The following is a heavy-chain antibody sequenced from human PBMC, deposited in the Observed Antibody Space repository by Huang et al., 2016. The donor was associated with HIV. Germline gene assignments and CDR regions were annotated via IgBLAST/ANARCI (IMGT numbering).Heavy chain of an antibody. J-gene: IGHJ2*01. Sequence: QVTLKESGPVLVKPTETLTLTCTVSGFSLNNAKMSVSWIRQPPGKALEWLAHLFSSDEKSYSTSLKTRLTISKDTSKSQVVLTMTNMDPVDTATYYCARIRRDASGWSSNWYFDLWGRGTLVTVSS. D-gene: IGHD6-19*01. CDR2: LFSSDEK. CDR1: GFSLNNAKMS. CDR3: ARIRRDASGWSSNWYFDL. V-gene: IGHV2-26*01.